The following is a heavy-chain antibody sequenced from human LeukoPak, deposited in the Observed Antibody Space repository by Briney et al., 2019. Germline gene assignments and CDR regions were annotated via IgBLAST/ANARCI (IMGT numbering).Heavy chain of an antibody. V-gene: IGHV1-18*01. Sequence: ASVKVSCKASGYTFTSYGISWVRQAPGQGLEWMGWVSTEKGNTNYEQNFQGRVTMTTDTSTSTAYMELRSLTSDDTAVYYCVRDRDWNLDYWGQGTLVTVSS. CDR1: GYTFTSYG. D-gene: IGHD1-1*01. CDR3: VRDRDWNLDY. CDR2: VSTEKGNT. J-gene: IGHJ4*02.